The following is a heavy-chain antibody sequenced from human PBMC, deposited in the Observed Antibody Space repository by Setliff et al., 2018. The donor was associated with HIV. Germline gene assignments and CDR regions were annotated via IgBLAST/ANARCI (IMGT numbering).Heavy chain of an antibody. CDR2: MYYTGST. J-gene: IGHJ4*02. Sequence: KPSETLSLTCAVYGSSTDSGSYYWAWIRQPPGKGLEWIGSMYYTGSTYYNPSLKSRVTISVDTSKNQFSLKLNSVTAADTAMYYCARDGGSSGWYFVLGYSDYWGPGTLVTVSS. D-gene: IGHD6-19*01. V-gene: IGHV4-39*02. CDR3: ARDGGSSGWYFVLGYSDY. CDR1: GSSTDSGSYY.